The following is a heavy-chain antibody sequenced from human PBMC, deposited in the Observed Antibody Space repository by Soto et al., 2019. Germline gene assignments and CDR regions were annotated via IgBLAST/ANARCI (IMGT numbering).Heavy chain of an antibody. CDR2: ISGSGDST. CDR1: GFTFSTYA. CDR3: AKGTVPAAIRRDYFDY. D-gene: IGHD2-2*02. J-gene: IGHJ4*02. Sequence: LRLSCAASGFTFSTYAMSWVRQAPGKGLEWVSAISGSGDSTYYADSVKGRFTISRDNSKNTLYLQMNSLRAEDTAVYYCAKGTVPAAIRRDYFDYWGQGTLVTAPQ. V-gene: IGHV3-23*01.